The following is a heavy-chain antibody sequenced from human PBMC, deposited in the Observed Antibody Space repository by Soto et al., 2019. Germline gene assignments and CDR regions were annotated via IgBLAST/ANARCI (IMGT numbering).Heavy chain of an antibody. J-gene: IGHJ6*02. Sequence: SETLSLTCAVSGGSISSGGYSWSWIRQPPGKGLDWIGYIYHSGSTYYNPSLKSRVTISVDRSKNQFSLKLSSVTAADTAVYYCARAQGYCSGGSCYSFYGMDVWGQGTTVTVSS. V-gene: IGHV4-30-2*01. CDR3: ARAQGYCSGGSCYSFYGMDV. D-gene: IGHD2-15*01. CDR2: IYHSGST. CDR1: GGSISSGGYS.